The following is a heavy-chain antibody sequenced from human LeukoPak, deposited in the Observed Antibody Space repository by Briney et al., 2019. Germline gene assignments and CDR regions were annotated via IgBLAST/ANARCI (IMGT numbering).Heavy chain of an antibody. CDR1: GFTFSSYP. D-gene: IGHD2-2*01. V-gene: IGHV3-21*01. Sequence: GGSLRLSCAASGFTFSSYPMNWVRQAPGKGLEWVSSISSSSSYIYYADSVKGRFTISRDNAKNSLYLQMNSLRAEDTAVYYCARDFWVLGYCSSTSCSVDYWGQGTLVTVSS. J-gene: IGHJ4*02. CDR2: ISSSSSYI. CDR3: ARDFWVLGYCSSTSCSVDY.